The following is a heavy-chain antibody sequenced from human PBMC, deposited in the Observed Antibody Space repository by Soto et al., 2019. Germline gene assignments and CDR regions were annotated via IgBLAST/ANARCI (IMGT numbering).Heavy chain of an antibody. V-gene: IGHV3-30*18. Sequence: GGSLRLSCAASGFTFSSYGMHWVRQAPGKGLEWVAVISYDGSNKYYADSVKGRFTISRDNSKNALYLQMNSLRAEDTAVYYCAKGFDYWGQGTLVTVSS. CDR2: ISYDGSNK. J-gene: IGHJ4*02. CDR3: AKGFDY. CDR1: GFTFSSYG.